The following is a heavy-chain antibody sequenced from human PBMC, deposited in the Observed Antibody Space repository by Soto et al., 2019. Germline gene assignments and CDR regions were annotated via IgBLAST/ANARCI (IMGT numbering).Heavy chain of an antibody. J-gene: IGHJ4*02. V-gene: IGHV1-3*01. CDR1: GYTFNTYA. CDR3: ARTPNIAAGWDY. D-gene: IGHD6-25*01. Sequence: ASVKVSCKASGYTFNTYAMHWVRQAPGQRLEWTGWINAGNGHTEYLQKLQGRVTMTTDTSTSTAYMELRSLRSDDTAVYYCARTPNIAAGWDYWGQGTLVTVSS. CDR2: INAGNGHT.